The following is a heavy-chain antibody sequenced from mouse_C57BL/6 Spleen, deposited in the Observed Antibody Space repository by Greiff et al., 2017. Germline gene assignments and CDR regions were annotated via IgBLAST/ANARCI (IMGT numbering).Heavy chain of an antibody. V-gene: IGHV1-20*01. CDR1: GYSFTGYF. D-gene: IGHD1-1*01. CDR3: ARTTTVVPRWYFDV. Sequence: VQLKQSGPELVKPGDSVKISCKASGYSFTGYFMNWVMQSHGKSLEWIGRINPYNGDTFYNQKFKGKATLTVDKSSSTAHMELRSLTSEDTAVYYCARTTTVVPRWYFDVWGTGTTVTVSS. CDR2: INPYNGDT. J-gene: IGHJ1*03.